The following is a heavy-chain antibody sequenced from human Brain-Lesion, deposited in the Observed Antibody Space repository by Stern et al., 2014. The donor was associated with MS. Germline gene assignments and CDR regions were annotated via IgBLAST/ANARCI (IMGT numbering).Heavy chain of an antibody. D-gene: IGHD4-17*01. CDR1: GFTFRYHA. CDR2: ISYDGSDK. J-gene: IGHJ4*02. V-gene: IGHV3-30*01. CDR3: ARGGAVTTSDYYLDY. Sequence: VQLLQSGGGVVQPGRSLRLSCAASGFTFRYHAMHWVRQAPGKGLEWVALISYDGSDKNDADSVKGRFTISRDNSRNTLYLQMNSLRVDDTAVYYCARGGAVTTSDYYLDYWGQGILVTVSS.